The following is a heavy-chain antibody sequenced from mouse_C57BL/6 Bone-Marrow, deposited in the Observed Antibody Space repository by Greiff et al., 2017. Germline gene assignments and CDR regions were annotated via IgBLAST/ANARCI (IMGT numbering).Heavy chain of an antibody. J-gene: IGHJ2*01. CDR2: ISDGGSYT. Sequence: EVQWVESGGGLVKPGGSLKLSCAASGFTFSSYAMSWVRQTPEKRLEWVATISDGGSYTYYPDNVKGRFTISRDNAKNNLYLQMSHLKSEDTAMYYCARDRYYGSSSYFDYWGQGTTLTVSS. D-gene: IGHD1-1*01. V-gene: IGHV5-4*01. CDR3: ARDRYYGSSSYFDY. CDR1: GFTFSSYA.